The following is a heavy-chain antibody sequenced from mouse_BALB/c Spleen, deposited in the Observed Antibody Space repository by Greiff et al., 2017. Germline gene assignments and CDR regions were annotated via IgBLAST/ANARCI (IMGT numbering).Heavy chain of an antibody. D-gene: IGHD2-2*01. J-gene: IGHJ2*01. CDR1: GFNIKDYY. Sequence: VQLQQSGAELVRSGASVKLSCTASGFNIKDYYMHWVKQRPEQGLEWIGWIDPENGDTEYAPKFQGKATMTADTSSNTAYLQLSSLTSEDTAVYYCNAPDLLWLRRLDYWGQGTTLTVSS. CDR2: IDPENGDT. V-gene: IGHV14-4*02. CDR3: NAPDLLWLRRLDY.